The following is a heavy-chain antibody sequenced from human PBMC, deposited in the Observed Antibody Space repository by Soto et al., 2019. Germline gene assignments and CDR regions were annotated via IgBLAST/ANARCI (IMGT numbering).Heavy chain of an antibody. V-gene: IGHV1-18*01. CDR1: GYTFTSYG. CDR2: ISAYNGNT. D-gene: IGHD1-1*01. CDR3: ARGGLGGNGNDACDCYYYGMDV. J-gene: IGHJ6*02. Sequence: QVQLVQSGAEVKKPGASVKVSCKASGYTFTSYGISWVRQAPGQGLEWMGWISAYNGNTNYAQKLQGRVTMTTDTSTSTAYMELRSLRSHDTAVYYCARGGLGGNGNDACDCYYYGMDVCGQGTTVTVSS.